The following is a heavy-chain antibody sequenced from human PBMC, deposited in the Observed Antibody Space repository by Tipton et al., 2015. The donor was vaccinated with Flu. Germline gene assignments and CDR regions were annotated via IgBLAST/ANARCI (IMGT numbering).Heavy chain of an antibody. Sequence: TLSLTCTVSGDSISSSNYYWGWIRQPPGKGLEWIGSIYYSGATYYSPSLKTRVTVSVDTSKNQFSLKLSSVTAADTAVYYCARDLGVSGSLFYYYSVMDVWGQGTTVTVSS. CDR1: GDSISSSNYY. V-gene: IGHV4-39*07. CDR3: ARDLGVSGSLFYYYSVMDV. CDR2: IYYSGAT. J-gene: IGHJ6*02. D-gene: IGHD1-26*01.